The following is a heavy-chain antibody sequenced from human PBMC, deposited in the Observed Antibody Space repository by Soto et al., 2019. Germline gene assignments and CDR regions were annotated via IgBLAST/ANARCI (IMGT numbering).Heavy chain of an antibody. V-gene: IGHV4-31*03. J-gene: IGHJ3*02. CDR2: IYYSGST. CDR1: GGSISSGGYY. D-gene: IGHD3-10*01. Sequence: TSETLSLTCTVSGGSISSGGYYWSWIRQHPGEGLEWIGYIYYSGSTYYNPSLKSRVTISVDTSKNQFSLKLSSVTAADTAVYYCARDLNYYGSGSYYKGNAFDIWGQGTMVTVSS. CDR3: ARDLNYYGSGSYYKGNAFDI.